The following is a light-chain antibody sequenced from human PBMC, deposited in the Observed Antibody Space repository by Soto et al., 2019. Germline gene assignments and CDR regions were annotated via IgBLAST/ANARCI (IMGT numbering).Light chain of an antibody. J-gene: IGKJ3*01. CDR1: QNIRNL. CDR3: QQYDNLPFT. V-gene: IGKV1-5*01. Sequence: DIQLTQSPSTLSAAVGDSVTITCRASQNIRNLLAWYQQKPGKAPKPLIFDASTLKTGVPSRFGGSGSGAEFNFTITGLQPDDFATYYCQQYDNLPFTFGPGTKVDIK. CDR2: DAS.